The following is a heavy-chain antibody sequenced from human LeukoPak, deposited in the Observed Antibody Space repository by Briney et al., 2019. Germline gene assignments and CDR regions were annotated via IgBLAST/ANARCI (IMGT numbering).Heavy chain of an antibody. D-gene: IGHD6-13*01. CDR2: ISGSGVNT. V-gene: IGHV3-23*01. CDR1: GFTFSSYA. J-gene: IGHJ5*02. CDR3: AKSRTYSSSVNWFDP. Sequence: GGSLRLSCAASGFTFSSYAMSWVRQAPGKGLEWVSTISGSGVNTYYADSVKGRFTISRDNSKDTLYLQMNSLRADDTAVYNCAKSRTYSSSVNWFDPWGQGTLVTVSS.